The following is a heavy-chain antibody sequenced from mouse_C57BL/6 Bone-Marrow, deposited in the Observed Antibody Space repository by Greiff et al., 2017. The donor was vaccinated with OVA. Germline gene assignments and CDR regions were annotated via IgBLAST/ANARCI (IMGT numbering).Heavy chain of an antibody. CDR2: IWNGGGT. V-gene: IGHV2-9-1*01. CDR1: GFSLTSYA. CDR3: ARNSLRLWFAY. J-gene: IGHJ3*01. Sequence: VQLQESGPGLVAPSQSLSITCTVSGFSLTSYAISWVRQPPGKGLEWLGVIWNGGGTNYNSALKSRLSISKDNSKSQVFLKMNSLQTDDTARYYCARNSLRLWFAYWGQGTLVTVSA.